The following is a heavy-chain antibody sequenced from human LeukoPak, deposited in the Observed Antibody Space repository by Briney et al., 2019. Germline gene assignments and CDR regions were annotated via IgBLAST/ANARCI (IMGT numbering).Heavy chain of an antibody. D-gene: IGHD2/OR15-2a*01. CDR2: ISSSSSYI. V-gene: IGHV3-21*01. CDR1: GFTFSSYS. CDR3: ARARMNAFDI. Sequence: GGSLRLSXAASGFTFSSYSMNWVRQAPGKGLEWVSSISSSSSYIYYADSVKGRFTISRDNAKNSLYLQMNSLRAEDTAVYYCARARMNAFDIWGQGTMVTVSS. J-gene: IGHJ3*02.